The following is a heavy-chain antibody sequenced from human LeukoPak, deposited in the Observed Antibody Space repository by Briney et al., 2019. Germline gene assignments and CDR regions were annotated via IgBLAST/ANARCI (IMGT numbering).Heavy chain of an antibody. J-gene: IGHJ6*02. D-gene: IGHD2-8*01. CDR2: IYYSGST. V-gene: IGHV4-59*08. Sequence: SETLSFTCTVSGASISSYYWSWIQQPPGKGLEWIGYIYYSGSTNYNPSLKSRVTISVDTSKNHFSLKLSSVTAADTAVYYCARQMYLGGMDVWGQGTTVTVSS. CDR3: ARQMYLGGMDV. CDR1: GASISSYY.